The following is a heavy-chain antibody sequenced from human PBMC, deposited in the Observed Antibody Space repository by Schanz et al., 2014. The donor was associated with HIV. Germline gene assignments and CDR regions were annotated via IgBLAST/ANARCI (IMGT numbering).Heavy chain of an antibody. CDR2: IWYDGSNE. V-gene: IGHV3-33*01. Sequence: QVQLVESGGGVVQPGRSLRLSCAASGFTFSGYGMHWVRQAPGKGLEWVAVIWYDGSNEYYADSVKGRFTISRDNSKKTLYLQMNSLRAEDTAVYYCARGEAITYYYHYYGMDVWGQGTTVTVSS. D-gene: IGHD1-20*01. CDR3: ARGEAITYYYHYYGMDV. J-gene: IGHJ6*02. CDR1: GFTFSGYG.